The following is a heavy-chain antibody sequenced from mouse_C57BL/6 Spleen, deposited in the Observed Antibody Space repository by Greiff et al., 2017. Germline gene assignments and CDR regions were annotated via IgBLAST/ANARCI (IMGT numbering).Heavy chain of an antibody. CDR3: ARRGTTVVEGYYAMDY. CDR1: GFTFSSYT. V-gene: IGHV5-9*01. CDR2: ISGGGGNT. Sequence: EVKLVESGGGLVKPGGSLKLSCAASGFTFSSYTMSWVRQTPEKRLEWVATISGGGGNTYYPDSVKGRFTISRDNAKNTLYLQMSSLRSEDTALYYCARRGTTVVEGYYAMDYWGQGTSVTVSS. D-gene: IGHD1-1*01. J-gene: IGHJ4*01.